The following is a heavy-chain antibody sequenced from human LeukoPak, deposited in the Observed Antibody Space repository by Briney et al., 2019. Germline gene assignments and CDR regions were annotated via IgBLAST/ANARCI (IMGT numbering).Heavy chain of an antibody. CDR1: GYTFSGYY. CDR2: ISAYNGNT. J-gene: IGHJ4*02. V-gene: IGHV1-18*04. Sequence: ASVTVSCTASGYTFSGYYMHWVRQAPGQGLEWVGWISAYNGNTNYAQNLQDRVTMTTDTSTSAAYMELRSVISDDTAVYYCAREGPVAVAGLGYWGQGTLVTVSS. CDR3: AREGPVAVAGLGY. D-gene: IGHD6-19*01.